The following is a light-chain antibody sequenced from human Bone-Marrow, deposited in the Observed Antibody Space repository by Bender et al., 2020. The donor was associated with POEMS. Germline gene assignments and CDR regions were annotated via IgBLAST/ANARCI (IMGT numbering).Light chain of an antibody. CDR3: CSYVGRNAWV. Sequence: QSALTQPASVSGSPGQSITISCTGTSSDIGTYDLVSWYQQHPGKAPRLMISEVTTRPSGVSNRFSGSKSGVTAALTISGLQAEDEADYYCCSYVGRNAWVFGGGTELTVL. CDR1: SSDIGTYDL. V-gene: IGLV2-23*02. J-gene: IGLJ3*02. CDR2: EVT.